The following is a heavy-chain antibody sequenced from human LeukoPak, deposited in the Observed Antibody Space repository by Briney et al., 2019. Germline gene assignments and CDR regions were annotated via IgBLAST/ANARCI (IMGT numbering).Heavy chain of an antibody. CDR3: AKDTSGSYFSWFDP. D-gene: IGHD1-26*01. Sequence: GGSLRLSCAASGFTFSSYAMNWVRQAPGKGLEWVSAISGSGGSTYYADSAKGRFTISRDNSKNTLYLQMNSLTAEDTAVYYCAKDTSGSYFSWFDPWGQGTLVTVSS. J-gene: IGHJ5*02. CDR1: GFTFSSYA. V-gene: IGHV3-23*01. CDR2: ISGSGGST.